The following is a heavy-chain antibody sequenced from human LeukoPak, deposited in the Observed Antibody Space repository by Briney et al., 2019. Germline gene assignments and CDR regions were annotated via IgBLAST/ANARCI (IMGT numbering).Heavy chain of an antibody. CDR2: IYYSGST. Sequence: SETLSLTCTVSGGSISSYYWSWIRQPPGKGLEWIGYIYYSGSTIYNPSLKSRVTLSIDMSKNQFSLRVRSVTAADTAVYYCATGDYGSGSYVYYYGMDVWGKGTTVTVSS. J-gene: IGHJ6*04. CDR3: ATGDYGSGSYVYYYGMDV. CDR1: GGSISSYY. V-gene: IGHV4-59*03. D-gene: IGHD3-10*01.